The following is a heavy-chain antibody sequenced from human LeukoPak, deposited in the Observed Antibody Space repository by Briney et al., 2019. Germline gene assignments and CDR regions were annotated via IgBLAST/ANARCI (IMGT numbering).Heavy chain of an antibody. CDR1: GGSISSYY. CDR3: ARVRSSGWRLDAFDI. J-gene: IGHJ3*02. D-gene: IGHD6-19*01. CDR2: IYTSGST. V-gene: IGHV4-4*07. Sequence: SETLSLTCTVSGGSISSYYWSWIRQPAGKGLEWIGRIYTSGSTNYNPSLKSRVTMSVDTFKNQFSLKLSSVTAADTAVYYCARVRSSGWRLDAFDIWGQGTMVTVSS.